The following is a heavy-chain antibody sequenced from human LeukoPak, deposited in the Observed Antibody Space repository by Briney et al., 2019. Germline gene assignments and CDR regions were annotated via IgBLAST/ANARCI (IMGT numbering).Heavy chain of an antibody. CDR2: INHSGST. CDR1: GGSFSGYY. CDR3: ARGNDKRRPYYYYYYMDV. V-gene: IGHV4-34*01. D-gene: IGHD5-24*01. Sequence: QTSETLSLTCAVYGGSFSGYYWSWIRQPPGKGLEWIGEINHSGSTNYNPSLKSRVTISVDTSKNQFSLKLSSVTAADTAVYYCARGNDKRRPYYYYYYMDVWGKGTTVTVSS. J-gene: IGHJ6*03.